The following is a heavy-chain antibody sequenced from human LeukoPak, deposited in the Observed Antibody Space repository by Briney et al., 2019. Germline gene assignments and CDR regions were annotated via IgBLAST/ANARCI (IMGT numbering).Heavy chain of an antibody. D-gene: IGHD2-2*02. J-gene: IGHJ6*03. Sequence: ASVKVSCKASGYTFTGYYMHWVRQAPGQGLEWMGWINPNSGGTNYAQKFQGRVTMTRDTSISTAYMELSRLRSDDTAVYYCARTGADCSSTSCYTGYNYYYMDVWGKGTTVTVSS. CDR3: ARTGADCSSTSCYTGYNYYYMDV. V-gene: IGHV1-2*02. CDR2: INPNSGGT. CDR1: GYTFTGYY.